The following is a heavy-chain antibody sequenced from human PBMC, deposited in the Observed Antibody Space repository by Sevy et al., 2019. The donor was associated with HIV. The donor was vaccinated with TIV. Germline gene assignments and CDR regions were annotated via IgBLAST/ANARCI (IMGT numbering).Heavy chain of an antibody. CDR2: ISSSSSYI. D-gene: IGHD6-13*01. CDR1: GFTFSSYS. Sequence: GGSLRLSCAASGFTFSSYSMNWVRQAPGKGLEWVSSISSSSSYIYYADSVKGRFTISRDNAKNSLYLQMNSLRAEDTAVYYCARDRQQLGYYYYYMDVWGKRTTVTVSS. V-gene: IGHV3-21*01. J-gene: IGHJ6*03. CDR3: ARDRQQLGYYYYYMDV.